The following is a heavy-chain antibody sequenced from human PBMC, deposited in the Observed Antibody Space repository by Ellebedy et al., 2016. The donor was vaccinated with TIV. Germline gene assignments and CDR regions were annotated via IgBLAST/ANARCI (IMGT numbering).Heavy chain of an antibody. V-gene: IGHV3-23*01. CDR2: ISSTGSRT. Sequence: PSETLSLTCTVSGGSISNYYWSWVRQAPGKGLEWVSTISSTGSRTYYADSVEGRFIISRDNSKKTLYLQMNSLRAEDTAVYYCAKGRGGGSDTSAPRYYFDYWGLGTLVTVSS. CDR3: AKGRGGGSDTSAPRYYFDY. D-gene: IGHD3-22*01. J-gene: IGHJ4*02. CDR1: GGSISNYY.